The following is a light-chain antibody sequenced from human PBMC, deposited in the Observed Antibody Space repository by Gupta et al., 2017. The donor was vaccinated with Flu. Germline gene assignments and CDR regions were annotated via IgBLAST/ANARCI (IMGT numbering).Light chain of an antibody. J-gene: IGKJ1*01. CDR1: QNIFTW. V-gene: IGKV1-5*03. CDR3: QQYHGSWT. Sequence: DIQMTQSPSTLFAPIGDRVTITCRASQNIFTWLAWYQRKPGKVPKLLIYKASGLKSGVPSRFSGSGSGTEFTLTISSLQPDDSATYYCQQYHGSWTSGQGTKVEIQ. CDR2: KAS.